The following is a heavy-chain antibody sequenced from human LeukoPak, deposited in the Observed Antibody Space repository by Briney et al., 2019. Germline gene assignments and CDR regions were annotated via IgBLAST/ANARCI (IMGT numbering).Heavy chain of an antibody. CDR3: TIYNSGWSAY. J-gene: IGHJ4*02. CDR2: ISSSGSTI. V-gene: IGHV3-11*04. D-gene: IGHD6-19*01. CDR1: GFTFSDYY. Sequence: GGSLRLSCAGSGFTFSDYYMSWIRQAPGKGLEWVSYISSSGSTIYYADSVKGRFTISRDNAKNSLYLRMNSLRAEDTAVYYCTIYNSGWSAYWGQGTLVTVSS.